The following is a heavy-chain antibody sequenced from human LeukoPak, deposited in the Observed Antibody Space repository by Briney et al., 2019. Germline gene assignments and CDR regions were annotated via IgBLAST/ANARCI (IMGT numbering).Heavy chain of an antibody. J-gene: IGHJ4*02. CDR1: GVTFRSHW. CDR2: MNSDGSST. CDR3: VMVGTTTRRVY. V-gene: IGHV3-74*01. D-gene: IGHD1-26*01. Sequence: GVSLRLSCAASGVTFRSHWMHWVRQAPGKGLVWVSSMNSDGSSTTYAESVKGRSTISRANAKTTLYLQMNSLRAEATAVYYCVMVGTTTRRVYWGQGNLVTVSS.